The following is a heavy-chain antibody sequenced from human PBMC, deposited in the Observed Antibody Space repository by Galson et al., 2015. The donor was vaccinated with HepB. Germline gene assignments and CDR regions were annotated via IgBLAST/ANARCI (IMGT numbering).Heavy chain of an antibody. D-gene: IGHD5/OR15-5a*01. Sequence: SLRLSCAASGFTFSNAWMSWVRQAPGKGLEWVGRIKSKTDGGTTDYAAPVKGRFTISRDDSKNTLYLQMNSLKTEDTAVYYCTTLGLHVRYYYGMDVWGQGTTVTVSS. CDR3: TTLGLHVRYYYGMDV. J-gene: IGHJ6*02. CDR2: IKSKTDGGTT. CDR1: GFTFSNAW. V-gene: IGHV3-15*01.